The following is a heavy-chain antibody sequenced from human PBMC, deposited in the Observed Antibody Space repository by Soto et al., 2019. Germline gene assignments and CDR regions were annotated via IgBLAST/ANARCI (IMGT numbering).Heavy chain of an antibody. Sequence: GQGLMISGKGCSYRFTSYCISWVHQMPGKGLEWMGRIDPSDSYTNYSPSFQGHVTISADKSISTAYLQWSSLKASDTAMYYCARYGSGSYQRDYWGQGTLVPVSS. CDR3: ARYGSGSYQRDY. CDR1: SYRFTSYC. CDR2: IDPSDSYT. J-gene: IGHJ4*02. D-gene: IGHD3-10*01. V-gene: IGHV5-10-1*01.